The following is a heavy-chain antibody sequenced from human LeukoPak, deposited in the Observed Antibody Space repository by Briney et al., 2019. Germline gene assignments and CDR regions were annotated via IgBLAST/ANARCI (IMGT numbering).Heavy chain of an antibody. CDR1: GGSISSSSFY. CDR3: ARLNRGNRFDY. Sequence: PSETLSLTCTVSGGSISSSSFYWGWIRQPPGKGLEWIGSIYYSGNTYYNPSLKSRVTISVDTSKNQFSLKLSSVTAADTAVYYCARLNRGNRFDYWGQGTLVTVSS. J-gene: IGHJ4*02. D-gene: IGHD1-14*01. V-gene: IGHV4-39*01. CDR2: IYYSGNT.